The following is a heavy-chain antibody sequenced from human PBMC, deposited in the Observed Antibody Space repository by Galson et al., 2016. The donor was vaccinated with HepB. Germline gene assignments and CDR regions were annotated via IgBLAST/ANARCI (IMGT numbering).Heavy chain of an antibody. CDR3: ARPDPSSPLVGGVFFDL. D-gene: IGHD3-16*01. CDR1: GFTFPKFY. Sequence: SLRLSCETSGFTFPKFYFRWVRQAPGKGLEWISYIGNGPSATFLAESVQGRFSITRDNARNSGSLQMSTLRAEDTAVYYCARPDPSSPLVGGVFFDLWGQGTLVAVSS. J-gene: IGHJ4*02. V-gene: IGHV3-11*01. CDR2: IGNGPSAT.